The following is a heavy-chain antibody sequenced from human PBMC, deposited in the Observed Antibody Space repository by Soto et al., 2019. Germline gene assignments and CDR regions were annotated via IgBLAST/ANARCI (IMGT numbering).Heavy chain of an antibody. CDR3: TRGVPMLAAPPGFDY. CDR1: GFTFGDYA. V-gene: IGHV3-49*03. CDR2: IRSKAYGGTT. D-gene: IGHD2-15*01. Sequence: EVQLVESGGGLVQPGRSLRLSCTASGFTFGDYAMSWFRQAPGKGLEWVGFIRSKAYGGTTEYAASVKGRFTISRDDSKSIAYLQMNSLKTEDTAVYYCTRGVPMLAAPPGFDYWGQGTLVTVSS. J-gene: IGHJ4*02.